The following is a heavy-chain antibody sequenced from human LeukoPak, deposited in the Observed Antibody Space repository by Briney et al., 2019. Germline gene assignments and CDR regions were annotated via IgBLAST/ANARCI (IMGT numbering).Heavy chain of an antibody. CDR2: ISAYNGNS. CDR3: ARVHSYCSSTSCLDY. Sequence: ASVKVSCKASGYTFTSYGISWVRQAPGQGLEWMGWISAYNGNSNYAQKFQGRVTMTTDTSASTGYMELRSLRSDDTAVYYCARVHSYCSSTSCLDYWGQGTLVTVSS. D-gene: IGHD2-2*01. J-gene: IGHJ4*02. CDR1: GYTFTSYG. V-gene: IGHV1-18*01.